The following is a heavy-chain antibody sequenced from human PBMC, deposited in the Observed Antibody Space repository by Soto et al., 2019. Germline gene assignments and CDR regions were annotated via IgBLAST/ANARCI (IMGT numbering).Heavy chain of an antibody. CDR1: GLNFDDFA. D-gene: IGHD3-3*01. V-gene: IGHV3-9*01. CDR3: AKGRYDFGSPFYFDS. J-gene: IGHJ4*02. Sequence: GGSLRLSCVGTGLNFDDFAMHWVRQAPGKGLEWVSGITWNSRVLAYADSVKGRFTISRDNASNSLYLQMDRLRDEATAFYYCAKGRYDFGSPFYFDSWGQGTLVTVAS. CDR2: ITWNSRVL.